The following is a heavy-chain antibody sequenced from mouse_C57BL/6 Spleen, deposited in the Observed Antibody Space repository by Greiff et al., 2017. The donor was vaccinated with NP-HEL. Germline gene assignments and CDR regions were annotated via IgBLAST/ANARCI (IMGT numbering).Heavy chain of an antibody. Sequence: QVQLKESGAELARPGASVKLSCKASGYTFTSYGISWVKQRTGQGLEWIGEIYPRSGNTYYNEKFKGKATLTADKSSSTAYMELRSLTSEDSAVYFCARRAGTGAMDYWGQGTSVTVSS. CDR2: IYPRSGNT. V-gene: IGHV1-81*01. CDR1: GYTFTSYG. CDR3: ARRAGTGAMDY. J-gene: IGHJ4*01. D-gene: IGHD3-3*01.